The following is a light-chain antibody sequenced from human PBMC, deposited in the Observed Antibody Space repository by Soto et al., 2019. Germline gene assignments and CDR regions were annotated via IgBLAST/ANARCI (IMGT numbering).Light chain of an antibody. CDR1: QSISSY. Sequence: DIQMTQSPSSLSASVGARVTLTCRASQSISSYLNWYQQKPGKAPKLLIYAASSLQSGVPSRFSGSGSGTDLTLTISSLQPEDFATYDCQQSYSTPQTFGQGTKVDI. CDR2: AAS. J-gene: IGKJ1*01. CDR3: QQSYSTPQT. V-gene: IGKV1-39*01.